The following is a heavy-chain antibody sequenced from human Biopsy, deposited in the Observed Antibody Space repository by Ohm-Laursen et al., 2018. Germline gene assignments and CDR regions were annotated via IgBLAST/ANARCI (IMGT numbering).Heavy chain of an antibody. CDR3: ARDLTWGSYFDS. CDR2: ISGIGDTT. CDR1: GFTFSSYG. V-gene: IGHV3-11*01. D-gene: IGHD3-16*01. Sequence: GSLRLSCAATGFTFSSYGMSWIRQAPGRGLEWVSHISGIGDTTYYADSVKGRFTISRDNSKNSLYLQMNSLRAEDTAVYYCARDLTWGSYFDSWGQGSLVTVSS. J-gene: IGHJ4*02.